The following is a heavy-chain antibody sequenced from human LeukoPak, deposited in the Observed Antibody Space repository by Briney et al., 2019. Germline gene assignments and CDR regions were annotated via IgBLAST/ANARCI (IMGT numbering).Heavy chain of an antibody. J-gene: IGHJ4*02. V-gene: IGHV4-59*01. CDR2: IYYSGST. CDR1: GGSISSYY. D-gene: IGHD5-18*01. CDR3: ARDSYGGQFDY. Sequence: SETLSLTCTVSGGSISSYYWSWIRQPPGKGLEWIGYIYYSGSTNYNPSLKSRVTISVDTSKNQFSLKLSSVTAADTAVYYCARDSYGGQFDYWGQGTLVTVSS.